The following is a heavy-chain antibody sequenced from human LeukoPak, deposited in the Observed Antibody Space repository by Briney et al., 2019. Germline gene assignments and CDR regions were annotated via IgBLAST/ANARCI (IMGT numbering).Heavy chain of an antibody. J-gene: IGHJ5*02. CDR2: IYTGGNT. CDR3: ARDPIGGSNWFDP. V-gene: IGHV3-53*01. Sequence: GGSLRLSCAASGFTFDSNYLSWVRQAPGKGLEWVSTIYTGGNTYYAASVKGRFAISRDFSKNTVFLHMNSLRAEDTAVYYCARDPIGGSNWFDPWGQGTLVTVSS. CDR1: GFTFDSNY. D-gene: IGHD1-1*01.